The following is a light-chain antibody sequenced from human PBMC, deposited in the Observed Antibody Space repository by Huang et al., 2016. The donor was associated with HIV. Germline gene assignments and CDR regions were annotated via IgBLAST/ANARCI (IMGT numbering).Light chain of an antibody. CDR3: QQYHNWPYT. CDR2: GAS. V-gene: IGKV3-15*01. CDR1: QSVATN. J-gene: IGKJ2*01. Sequence: EIIMTQSPATLSLSPGEGASLSCRAHQSVATNVAWYLPRPGQRPRILICGASTRASGLPGRFSGSGSGTQFTLTVSGLQSEDFAVYYCQQYHNWPYTFGQGTKLEI.